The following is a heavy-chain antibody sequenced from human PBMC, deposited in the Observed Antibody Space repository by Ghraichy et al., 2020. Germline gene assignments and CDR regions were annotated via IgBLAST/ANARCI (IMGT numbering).Heavy chain of an antibody. CDR1: GFTFSSYA. Sequence: GGSLRLSCAASGFTFSSYAMYWVRKPPGKGLEWVAALSYDGSKEYYADFVEGRFTISRDTSKTTLYLQMNRLRAEDTSIYYSARVPHGIDVWGQGTTVTVSS. CDR2: LSYDGSKE. V-gene: IGHV3-30*04. J-gene: IGHJ6*02. CDR3: ARVPHGIDV.